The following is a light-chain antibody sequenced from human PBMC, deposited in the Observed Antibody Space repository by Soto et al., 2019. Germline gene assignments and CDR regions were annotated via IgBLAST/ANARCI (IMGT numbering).Light chain of an antibody. J-gene: IGKJ5*01. Sequence: EIVMTQSPDTLSVSPGGRCTLSCRASQSVSNNLAWYQQRPGQAPRLLISGAFTRAAGLPARFSGRGSGADFTLTISSLEPEDFAVYYCQQRSDSITFGQGTRLEIK. V-gene: IGKV3-15*01. CDR2: GAF. CDR3: QQRSDSIT. CDR1: QSVSNN.